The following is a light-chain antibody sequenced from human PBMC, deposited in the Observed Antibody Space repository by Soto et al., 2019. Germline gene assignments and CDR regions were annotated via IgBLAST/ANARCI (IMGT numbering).Light chain of an antibody. Sequence: QSALTQPASVSGSPGQSITISCAGTMRDVGAYNLVSWYQQHPDRAPQLIIYEVRNRPSGISFRFSGSKSGNTASLTISGLQAEDEADYYCSSYTSKSSLIFGGGTKVTV. V-gene: IGLV2-14*01. J-gene: IGLJ2*01. CDR1: MRDVGAYNL. CDR3: SSYTSKSSLI. CDR2: EVR.